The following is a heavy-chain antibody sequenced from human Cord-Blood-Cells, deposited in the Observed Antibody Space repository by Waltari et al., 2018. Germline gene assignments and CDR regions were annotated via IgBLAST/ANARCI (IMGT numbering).Heavy chain of an antibody. J-gene: IGHJ3*02. Sequence: QVQLQQWGAGLLKPSETLSLTCAVYGGSFSGYYWSWIRQPPGKGLEWFGEMNHNERTNYNPSLKSRVTISVDTSKNQFSLKLSSVTAADTAVYYCARTLYDSSGYYSDAFDIWGQGTMVTVSS. D-gene: IGHD3-22*01. CDR3: ARTLYDSSGYYSDAFDI. CDR1: GGSFSGYY. V-gene: IGHV4-34*01. CDR2: MNHNERT.